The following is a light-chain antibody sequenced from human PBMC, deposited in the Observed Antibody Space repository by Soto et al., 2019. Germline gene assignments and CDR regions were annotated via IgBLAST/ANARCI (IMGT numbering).Light chain of an antibody. J-gene: IGKJ1*01. V-gene: IGKV3-20*01. Sequence: EIVLTQSPSTLSVSPGERAALSYKASQSVTNNYLAWDQHRPGQAPRLLIYAAIRRATGSPDRLTGSGSGTDFSLTISSLKPGDSALYYCQQYAGAPWTFVQGTRVESK. CDR3: QQYAGAPWT. CDR1: QSVTNNY. CDR2: AAI.